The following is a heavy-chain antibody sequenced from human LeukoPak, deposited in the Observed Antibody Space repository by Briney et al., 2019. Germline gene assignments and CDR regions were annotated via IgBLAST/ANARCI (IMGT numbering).Heavy chain of an antibody. CDR3: ARSYCGGDFSFVY. D-gene: IGHD2-21*02. CDR1: GSTFSSYS. J-gene: IGHJ4*02. Sequence: GGSLRLSCAASGSTFSSYSMNWVRQAPGKGLEGASYISGSSSTIYYADSVKGRFTISRDNAKNSLYLQMNSLRAEDTAVYYCARSYCGGDFSFVYWGQGTLVTVSP. V-gene: IGHV3-48*01. CDR2: ISGSSSTI.